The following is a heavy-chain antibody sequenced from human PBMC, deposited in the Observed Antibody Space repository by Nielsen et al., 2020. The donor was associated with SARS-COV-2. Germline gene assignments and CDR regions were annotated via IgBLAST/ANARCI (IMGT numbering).Heavy chain of an antibody. CDR2: INHSGST. J-gene: IGHJ4*02. CDR1: GGSFSGYY. Sequence: SETLSLTCAVYGGSFSGYYWSWIRQPPGKGLEWIGEINHSGSTNYNPSLKSRVTISVDTSKNQFSLKLSAVTAADTAVYYCARHGGTHYFDYWGQGTLVTVSS. V-gene: IGHV4-34*01. CDR3: ARHGGTHYFDY. D-gene: IGHD1-26*01.